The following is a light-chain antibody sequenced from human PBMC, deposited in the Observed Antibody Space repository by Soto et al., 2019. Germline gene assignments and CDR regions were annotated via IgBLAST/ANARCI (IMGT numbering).Light chain of an antibody. V-gene: IGLV1-44*01. J-gene: IGLJ1*01. CDR3: ATWDGGLSGPFV. Sequence: QSVLTQPPSASGTPGQRATISCCGSNSNIGSDIVNCYQLLPGAAPEVLINTTNQRPSGVPERFPGSKSGTSASLAISGLQSEDEANSSCATWDGGLSGPFVFGTGTKGTVL. CDR2: TTN. CDR1: NSNIGSDI.